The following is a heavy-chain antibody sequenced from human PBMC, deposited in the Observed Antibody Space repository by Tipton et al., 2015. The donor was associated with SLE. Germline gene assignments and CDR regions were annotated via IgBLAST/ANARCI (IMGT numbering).Heavy chain of an antibody. V-gene: IGHV5-10-1*01. D-gene: IGHD3-10*01. CDR1: GYSFTSYW. J-gene: IGHJ4*02. CDR3: ARGIGEYSTCDY. CDR2: IDPSDSYT. Sequence: QSGPEVKKPGESLRISCKGSGYSFTSYWISWVRQMPGKGLEWMGRIDPSDSYTNYSPSFQGHVTISADKSISTAYLQWSSLKASDTAMYYCARGIGEYSTCDYWGQGTLVTVSS.